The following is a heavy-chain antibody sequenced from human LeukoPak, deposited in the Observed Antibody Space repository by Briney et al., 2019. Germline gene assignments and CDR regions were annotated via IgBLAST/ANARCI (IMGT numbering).Heavy chain of an antibody. J-gene: IGHJ5*02. Sequence: GSLRLSCAASGFTFSSYEMNWIRQPPGKGLEWIGTIYYSGSTYYNPSLNSRVTMSVDTSKNQFSLKLSSVTAPDTAVYYCARLGSSWFDPWGQGTLVTVSS. V-gene: IGHV4-59*04. D-gene: IGHD6-13*01. CDR3: ARLGSSWFDP. CDR1: GFTFSSYE. CDR2: IYYSGST.